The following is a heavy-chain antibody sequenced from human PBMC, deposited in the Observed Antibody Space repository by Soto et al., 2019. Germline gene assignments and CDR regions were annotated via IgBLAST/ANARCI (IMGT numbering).Heavy chain of an antibody. D-gene: IGHD2-21*02. Sequence: QVQLQESGPGLVKPSETLSLTCTVSGGSISSYYWSWIRQPPGKGLEWIGYIYYSGSTNYNPSLMITVTISVNTTKNQFARQLSSLTAADTAVYYCARTAPQYSGSDCYIGRFDYRGHGNLVTLSS. CDR1: GGSISSYY. CDR2: IYYSGST. J-gene: IGHJ4*01. CDR3: ARTAPQYSGSDCYIGRFDY. V-gene: IGHV4-59*01.